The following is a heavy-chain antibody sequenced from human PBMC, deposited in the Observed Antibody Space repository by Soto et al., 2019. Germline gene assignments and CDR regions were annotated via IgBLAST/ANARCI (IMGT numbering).Heavy chain of an antibody. CDR3: ARDRIYSSSWYDY. V-gene: IGHV3-30*04. J-gene: IGHJ4*02. CDR2: ISYDGSNK. D-gene: IGHD6-13*01. CDR1: GFTFSSYA. Sequence: QVQLVESGGGVVQPGRSLRLSCAASGFTFSSYAMHWVPQAPGKGLEWVAVISYDGSNKYYAHSVKGRFTISRDNSKNTLYLQMNSLRAEDSAVYYCARDRIYSSSWYDYWGQGTLVPVSS.